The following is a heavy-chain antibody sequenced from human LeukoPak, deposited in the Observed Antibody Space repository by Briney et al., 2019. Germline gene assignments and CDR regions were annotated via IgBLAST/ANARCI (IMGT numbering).Heavy chain of an antibody. CDR2: ISYDGSNK. Sequence: PGRSLRLSCAASGFTFSSYAMHWVRQAPGKGLEWVAVISYDGSNKYYADSVKGRFTISRDNSKNTLYLQMSSLRAEDTAVYYCARALYYYDSSGSPDYWGQGTLVTVSS. D-gene: IGHD3-22*01. CDR1: GFTFSSYA. J-gene: IGHJ4*02. V-gene: IGHV3-30*04. CDR3: ARALYYYDSSGSPDY.